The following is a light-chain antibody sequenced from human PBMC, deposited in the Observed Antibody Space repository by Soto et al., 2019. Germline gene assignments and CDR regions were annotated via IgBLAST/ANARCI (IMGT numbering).Light chain of an antibody. J-gene: IGKJ1*01. V-gene: IGKV1-5*03. CDR2: KAS. CDR3: QQYNSYSWT. Sequence: DIQMTQSPSTLSASVGDRVTITCRAGRSISSWLAWYQQKPGKAPKLLIYKASSLESGVPSRFSGSGSGTEFTLTISSLQPDDFATYYCQQYNSYSWTFGQGTKVDIK. CDR1: RSISSW.